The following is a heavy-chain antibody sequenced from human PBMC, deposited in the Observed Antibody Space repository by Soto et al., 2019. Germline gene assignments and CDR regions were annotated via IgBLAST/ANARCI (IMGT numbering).Heavy chain of an antibody. CDR2: IYPGDSDT. D-gene: IGHD4-4*01. Sequence: GESLKISCKGSGYSFTSYWIGWVRQMPGKGLEWMGIIYPGDSDTRYSPSFQGQVTISADKSISTANLQWSSLKASDTAMYNCARPVLGTTVTGGTNCFDPWGQGPLVTVSS. CDR3: ARPVLGTTVTGGTNCFDP. J-gene: IGHJ5*02. CDR1: GYSFTSYW. V-gene: IGHV5-51*03.